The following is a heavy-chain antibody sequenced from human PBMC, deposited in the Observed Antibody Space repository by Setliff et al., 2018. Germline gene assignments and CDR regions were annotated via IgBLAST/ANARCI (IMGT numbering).Heavy chain of an antibody. Sequence: PGESLKLSCKGSGYTFSNYWVGWVRQMPGKGLEWMGVIYAGDSDTRYSPSFQGQVTFSADKSISTAYLQWSTLKASETAMYYCARLGSSSWYNDVFDFWGPGTMVTVSS. CDR1: GYTFSNYW. CDR2: IYAGDSDT. CDR3: ARLGSSSWYNDVFDF. D-gene: IGHD6-13*01. V-gene: IGHV5-51*01. J-gene: IGHJ3*01.